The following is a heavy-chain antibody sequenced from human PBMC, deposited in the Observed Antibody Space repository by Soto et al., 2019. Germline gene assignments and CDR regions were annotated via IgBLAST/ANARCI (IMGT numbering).Heavy chain of an antibody. CDR2: IDPSDSYT. CDR3: ARHSYYDSRGYCAYYGMDV. CDR1: GYSFTSYW. Sequence: SLKISCKGSGYSFTSYWISWVRQMPGKGLEWMGRIDPSDSYTNYSPSFQGHVTISADKSISTAYLQWSSLKASDTAMYYCARHSYYDSRGYCAYYGMDVWGPGTTVTVSS. D-gene: IGHD3-22*01. V-gene: IGHV5-10-1*01. J-gene: IGHJ6*02.